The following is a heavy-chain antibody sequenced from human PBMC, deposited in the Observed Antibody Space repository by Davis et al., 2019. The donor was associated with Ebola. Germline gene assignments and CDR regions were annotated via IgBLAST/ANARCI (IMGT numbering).Heavy chain of an antibody. CDR2: INPSGGST. V-gene: IGHV1-46*01. Sequence: ASVKVSCKASGYTFTSYYMHWVRQAPGQGLEWMGIINPSGGSTSYAQKFQDRVTMTRDTSKNQFSLKLSSVTAADTAVYYCARDWRWYYDSSGYDYYYYYGMDVWGQGTTVTVSS. D-gene: IGHD3-22*01. CDR1: GYTFTSYY. J-gene: IGHJ6*02. CDR3: ARDWRWYYDSSGYDYYYYYGMDV.